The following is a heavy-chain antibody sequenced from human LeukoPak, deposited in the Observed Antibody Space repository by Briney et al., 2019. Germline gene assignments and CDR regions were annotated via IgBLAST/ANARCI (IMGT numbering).Heavy chain of an antibody. CDR3: ARAKGLATRSQYHWFDP. CDR2: INPNSGGT. CDR1: GYTFTGYY. V-gene: IGHV1-2*02. J-gene: IGHJ5*02. Sequence: ASVKVSCKASGYTFTGYYMHWVRQAPGQGLEWMGWINPNSGGTNYAQKFQGRVTMTRDTSISTAYMELSRLRSDDTAVYYCARAKGLATRSQYHWFDPWGQGTLVTVSS. D-gene: IGHD2-2*01.